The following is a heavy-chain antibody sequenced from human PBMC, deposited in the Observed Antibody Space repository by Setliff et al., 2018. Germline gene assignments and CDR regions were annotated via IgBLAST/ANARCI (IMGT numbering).Heavy chain of an antibody. D-gene: IGHD2-21*02. J-gene: IGHJ5*02. CDR2: ISPYTGNT. Sequence: GASVKVSCKASGYTFTDFGINWVRQAPGQGLEWVGWISPYTGNTYSAQNFQGRVTLTTDTSTSTAYMEVRGLTSDDTAVYYCARLVRYCAGDCSISWGQGTLVTVSS. CDR3: ARLVRYCAGDCSIS. CDR1: GYTFTDFG. V-gene: IGHV1-18*04.